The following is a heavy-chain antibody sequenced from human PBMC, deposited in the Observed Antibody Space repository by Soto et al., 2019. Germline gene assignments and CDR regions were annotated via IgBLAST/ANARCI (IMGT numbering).Heavy chain of an antibody. CDR2: IYYSGST. Sequence: SETLSLTCTVSGGSISSSSYYWGWIRQPPGKGLEWIGSIYYSGSTYYNPSLKSRVTISVDTSKNQFSLKLSSVTAADTAVYYCARGGTNWGNYYYYYGMDVWGQGTTVT. CDR3: ARGGTNWGNYYYYYGMDV. CDR1: GGSISSSSYY. D-gene: IGHD7-27*01. V-gene: IGHV4-39*07. J-gene: IGHJ6*02.